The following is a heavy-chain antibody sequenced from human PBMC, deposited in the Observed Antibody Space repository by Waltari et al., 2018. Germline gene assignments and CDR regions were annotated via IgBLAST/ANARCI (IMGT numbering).Heavy chain of an antibody. J-gene: IGHJ4*02. D-gene: IGHD1-1*01. CDR2: IIPIFGTA. Sequence: KASGGTFSSYAISWVRQAPGQGLEWMGRIIPIFGTANYAQKFQGRVTITADKSTSTAYMELSSLRSEDTAVYYCARDRNEGNDYWGQGTLVTVSS. V-gene: IGHV1-69*06. CDR3: ARDRNEGNDY. CDR1: GGTFSSYA.